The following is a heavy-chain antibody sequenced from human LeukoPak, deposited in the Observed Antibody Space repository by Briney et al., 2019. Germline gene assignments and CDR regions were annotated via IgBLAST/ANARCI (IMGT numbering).Heavy chain of an antibody. CDR3: ASLIAAGYFDH. J-gene: IGHJ4*02. CDR2: FSYGGST. Sequence: SETLSLTCTVSGGSITNSYYFWGWLRQPPGKGLEWIGSFSYGGSTYYNPSLKSRVTISVDTSKNQFSLKLSSVTATDTAVYYCASLIAAGYFDHWGQGTLVTVSS. CDR1: GGSITNSYYF. D-gene: IGHD6-13*01. V-gene: IGHV4-39*01.